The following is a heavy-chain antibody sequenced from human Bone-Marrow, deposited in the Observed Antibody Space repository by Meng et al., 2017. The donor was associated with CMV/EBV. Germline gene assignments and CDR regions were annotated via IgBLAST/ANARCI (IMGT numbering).Heavy chain of an antibody. CDR3: ASLVVVPAAIPYYYGMDV. CDR1: GFTFSSYS. Sequence: GGSLRLSCAASGFTFSSYSMNWVRQAPGKGLEWVSSISSSSSYIYYADSVKGRFTISRDNAKNSLYLQMNSLRAEDTAVYYCASLVVVPAAIPYYYGMDVWGQGPTVTVYS. CDR2: ISSSSSYI. D-gene: IGHD2-2*02. V-gene: IGHV3-21*01. J-gene: IGHJ6*01.